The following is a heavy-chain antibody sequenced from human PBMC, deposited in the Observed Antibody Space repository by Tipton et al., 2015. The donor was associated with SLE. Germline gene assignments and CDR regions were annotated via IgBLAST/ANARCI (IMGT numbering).Heavy chain of an antibody. CDR3: VRSGDWCIGF. Sequence: TLSLTCAVYGGSFSGYYWTWIRQPPGKGLEWIGEINHSGKTNYSPSLKSRLIMSVDTSKNQFSLRLDSLTAADTAICYWVRSGDWCIGFWGQGNLVTVPS. J-gene: IGHJ4*02. V-gene: IGHV4-34*01. D-gene: IGHD2-21*01. CDR1: GGSFSGYY. CDR2: INHSGKT.